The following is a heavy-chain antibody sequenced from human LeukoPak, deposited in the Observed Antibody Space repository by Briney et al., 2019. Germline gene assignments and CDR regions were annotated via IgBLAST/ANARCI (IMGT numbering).Heavy chain of an antibody. CDR1: GFTFSSYS. Sequence: GGSLRLSCAISGFTFSSYSMNWVRQAPGKGLEWVSAISGNSFWIYYADSVKGRFTISRDNAKNSLYLQMDSLRADDTAVYYCARKVPSAQSDFWGQGTLVTVSS. CDR2: ISGNSFWI. J-gene: IGHJ4*02. V-gene: IGHV3-21*01. CDR3: ARKVPSAQSDF.